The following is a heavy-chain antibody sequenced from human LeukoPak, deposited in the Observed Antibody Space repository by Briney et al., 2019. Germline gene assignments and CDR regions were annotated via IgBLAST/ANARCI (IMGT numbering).Heavy chain of an antibody. V-gene: IGHV4-59*08. Sequence: SETLSLTCTVSGDSISSYCWSWIRQPPGKGLEWIGYIYSSGSTNYNPSLKNRVTISVDTSKNQFSLKLSSVTAADTAVYYCARHSTDYYDSSGYYLRWFDPWGQGTLVTVSS. CDR2: IYSSGST. D-gene: IGHD3-22*01. CDR3: ARHSTDYYDSSGYYLRWFDP. J-gene: IGHJ5*02. CDR1: GDSISSYC.